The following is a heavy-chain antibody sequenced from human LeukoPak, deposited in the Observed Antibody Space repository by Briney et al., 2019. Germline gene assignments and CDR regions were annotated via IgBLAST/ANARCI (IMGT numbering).Heavy chain of an antibody. Sequence: PSDTLSLTCAVYGESLNYYYWSWIRQSPEKGLGWIGEVFDGKTTNYNPSLKSRVTISAVTSSNQFSLNLKSVTAADTAVYYCASGAWATRLQYWAQGTLVIVSS. CDR3: ASGAWATRLQY. CDR1: GESLNYYY. J-gene: IGHJ4*01. V-gene: IGHV4-34*12. D-gene: IGHD5-12*01. CDR2: VFDGKTT.